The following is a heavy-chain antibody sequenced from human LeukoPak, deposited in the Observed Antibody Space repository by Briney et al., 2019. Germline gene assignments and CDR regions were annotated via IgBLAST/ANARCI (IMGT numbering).Heavy chain of an antibody. Sequence: SETLSLTCAVSGGSISSSNWWSWVRQPPGKGLEWIGEIYHSGSTNYNPPLKSRVTISVDKSKNQFSLKLSSVTAADTAVYYCARDKAPHYYGSDDAFDIWGQGTMVTVSS. V-gene: IGHV4-4*02. D-gene: IGHD3-10*01. CDR3: ARDKAPHYYGSDDAFDI. CDR2: IYHSGST. J-gene: IGHJ3*02. CDR1: GGSISSSNW.